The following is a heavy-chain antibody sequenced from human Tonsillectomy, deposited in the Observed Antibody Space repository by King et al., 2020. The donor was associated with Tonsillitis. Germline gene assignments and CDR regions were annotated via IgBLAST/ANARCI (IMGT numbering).Heavy chain of an antibody. CDR2: INPSGGST. V-gene: IGHV1-46*01. CDR1: GYTFTSYY. Sequence: QLVQSGAEVKKPGASVKVSCKASGYTFTSYYMHWVRQAPGQGLEWMGIINPSGGSTSYAQKFQGRVTMTRDTSTSTAYMELSSLRSEDTAVYYCARDGGGRCYDYWGQGTLVTVSS. J-gene: IGHJ4*02. D-gene: IGHD2-15*01. CDR3: ARDGGGRCYDY.